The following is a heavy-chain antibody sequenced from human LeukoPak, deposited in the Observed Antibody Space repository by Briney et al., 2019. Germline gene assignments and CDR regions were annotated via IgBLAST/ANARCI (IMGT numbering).Heavy chain of an antibody. V-gene: IGHV3-74*01. CDR2: INGDGRTT. J-gene: IGHJ6*02. CDR1: GFIFSSYA. CDR3: AGDGHYGMYV. Sequence: GGSLRLSCAASGFIFSSYAMHWVRQAPGKGLVWVSHINGDGRTTTYADSVKGRFTISRDNAKNTLYLQVNGLRVDDTAVYYCAGDGHYGMYVWGQGTTVTVSS.